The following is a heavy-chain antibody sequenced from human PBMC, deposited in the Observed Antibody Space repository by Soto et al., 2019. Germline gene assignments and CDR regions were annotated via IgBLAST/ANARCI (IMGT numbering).Heavy chain of an antibody. D-gene: IGHD3-22*01. CDR3: ARRGDYYDSSGSYSSSEYYQH. V-gene: IGHV3-30-3*01. J-gene: IGHJ1*01. Sequence: QVQLVESGGGVVQPGRSLRLSCAASGFTFSSYAMHWVRQAPGKGLEWVAVISYDGSNKYYADSVKGRFTISRDNSTNTLYLQMNSLRAEDTAVYYCARRGDYYDSSGSYSSSEYYQHWGQGTLVTVSS. CDR1: GFTFSSYA. CDR2: ISYDGSNK.